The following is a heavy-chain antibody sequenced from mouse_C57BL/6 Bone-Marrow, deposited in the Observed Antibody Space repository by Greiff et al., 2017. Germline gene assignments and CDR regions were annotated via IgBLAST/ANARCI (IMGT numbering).Heavy chain of an antibody. Sequence: QVQLQQPGAELVKPGASVKLSCKASGYTFTSYWMHWVKQRPGQGLEWIGMIHPNSGSTNYNEKFKRKATLTVDKSSSTAYMQLSSLTSEDSAVYYCARNYYGSSYDIDYWGQGTTRTVSS. V-gene: IGHV1-64*01. J-gene: IGHJ2*01. CDR3: ARNYYGSSYDIDY. CDR2: IHPNSGST. CDR1: GYTFTSYW. D-gene: IGHD1-1*01.